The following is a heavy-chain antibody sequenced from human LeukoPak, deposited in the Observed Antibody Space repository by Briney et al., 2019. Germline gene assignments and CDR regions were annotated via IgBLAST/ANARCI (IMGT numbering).Heavy chain of an antibody. V-gene: IGHV1-69*04. CDR3: ARVENLDCTSGVCYSAEFDY. CDR2: IIPILGKA. Sequence: SVKVSSKASGGTFSIYAISWVRPAPGQGLEWMGRIIPILGKANYAQKFQGRVTITADKSTTTAYMELSSLRSEDSAVYYSARVENLDCTSGVCYSAEFDYWGQGTLVTVSS. J-gene: IGHJ4*02. CDR1: GGTFSIYA. D-gene: IGHD2-8*01.